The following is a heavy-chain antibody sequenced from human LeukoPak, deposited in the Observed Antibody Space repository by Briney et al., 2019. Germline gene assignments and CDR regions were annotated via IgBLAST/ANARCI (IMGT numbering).Heavy chain of an antibody. CDR2: IRYDGSNK. V-gene: IGHV3-30*02. J-gene: IGHJ4*02. D-gene: IGHD4-17*01. CDR3: AKDLNYGELVDS. CDR1: GFTFSSYG. Sequence: GGSLRLSCAASGFTFSSYGMHWVRQAPGKGLEWVAFIRYDGSNKYYADSVKGRFTISRDNSRNTLYLQMNSLRTEDTAVYYCAKDLNYGELVDSWGKGTLVTVSS.